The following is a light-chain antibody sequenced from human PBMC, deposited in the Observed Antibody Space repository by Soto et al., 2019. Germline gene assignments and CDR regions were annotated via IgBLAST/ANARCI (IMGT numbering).Light chain of an antibody. J-gene: IGLJ2*01. V-gene: IGLV1-44*01. CDR1: SSNIGSNI. CDR2: NNN. Sequence: QSVVTQPPSASGTPGQRVTISCSGSSSNIGSNIVNWYQQLPGTAPKLLIFNNNQRPSAGPHPFSGSKSGTSASLAISGLQSEDEADYYCAAWDDSLAAVIFGGGTKLTVL. CDR3: AAWDDSLAAVI.